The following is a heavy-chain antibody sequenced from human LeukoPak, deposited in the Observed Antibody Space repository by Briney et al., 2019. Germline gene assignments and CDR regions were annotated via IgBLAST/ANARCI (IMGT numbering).Heavy chain of an antibody. CDR3: AKDSWNYFLGGSRPRHFDY. CDR1: GFTFSSYG. D-gene: IGHD1-7*01. V-gene: IGHV3-30*18. J-gene: IGHJ4*02. Sequence: GRSLRLSCAASGFTFSSYGMHWVRQARGKGLEWVAVISYGGSNKYYTDSVKRRFTSSRDNSKNTLYLQVNSLRAEDTAVYYCAKDSWNYFLGGSRPRHFDYWGQGTLVTVSS. CDR2: ISYGGSNK.